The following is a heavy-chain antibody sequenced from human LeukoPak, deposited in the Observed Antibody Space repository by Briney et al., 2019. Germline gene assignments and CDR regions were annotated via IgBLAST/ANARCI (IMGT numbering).Heavy chain of an antibody. D-gene: IGHD5-12*01. J-gene: IGHJ5*02. CDR3: ARGFQATT. CDR2: IYYSGST. V-gene: IGHV4-31*03. CDR1: GGSISSGGYY. Sequence: SDTLSPTCTVSGGSISSGGYYCSWIRQHPGNGLEWIGYIYYSGSTYHKPSLQSRVTKSEDPSKNQFSLKLSSVTAADTAVYYCARGFQATTWGQGTLVTVSS.